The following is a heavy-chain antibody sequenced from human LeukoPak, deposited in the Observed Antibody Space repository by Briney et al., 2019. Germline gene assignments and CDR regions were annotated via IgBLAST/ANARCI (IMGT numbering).Heavy chain of an antibody. D-gene: IGHD6-13*01. J-gene: IGHJ4*02. V-gene: IGHV3-48*03. CDR3: AKSQSNRSSWLIDY. Sequence: PGGSLRLSCAASGFTFSSYEMNWVRQAPGKGLEWVSYISSSGSTIYYADSVKGRFTISRDNAKNTLFLQMNSLRAEDTAMYYCAKSQSNRSSWLIDYWGQGTLVTVSS. CDR2: ISSSGSTI. CDR1: GFTFSSYE.